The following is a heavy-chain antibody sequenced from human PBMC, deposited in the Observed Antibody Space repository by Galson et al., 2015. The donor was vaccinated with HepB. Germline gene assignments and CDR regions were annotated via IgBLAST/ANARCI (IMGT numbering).Heavy chain of an antibody. CDR3: ASSHERYGDYEEYYYYYYGMDV. Sequence: SLRLSCAASGFTVSSNHMSWVRQAPGKGLEWVSVTYSGGSTYYADSVKGRFTISRDNSKNTLYLQMNSLRAEDTAVYYCASSHERYGDYEEYYYYYYGMDVWGQGTTVTVSS. CDR2: TYSGGST. CDR1: GFTVSSNH. J-gene: IGHJ6*02. V-gene: IGHV3-53*01. D-gene: IGHD4-17*01.